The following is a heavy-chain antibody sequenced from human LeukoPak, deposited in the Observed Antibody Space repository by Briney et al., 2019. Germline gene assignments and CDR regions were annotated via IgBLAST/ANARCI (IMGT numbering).Heavy chain of an antibody. V-gene: IGHV4-30-2*01. CDR2: MYHSGTT. CDR3: VRGCYYDSSGYWVRAFDI. J-gene: IGHJ3*02. Sequence: SQTLSLTCAVSGGXISSGGYSWSWIRQPPGKGLEWIGYMYHSGTTHYNPSLKSRVTISVDRSKNQFSLKLSSVTAADTAVYYCVRGCYYDSSGYWVRAFDIWGQGTMVTVSS. CDR1: GGXISSGGYS. D-gene: IGHD3-22*01.